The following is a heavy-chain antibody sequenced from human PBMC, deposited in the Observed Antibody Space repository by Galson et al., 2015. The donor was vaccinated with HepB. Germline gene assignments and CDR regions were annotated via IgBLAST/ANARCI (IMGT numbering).Heavy chain of an antibody. CDR3: TTDPITMTLDY. CDR2: IKSKTDGGTT. J-gene: IGHJ4*02. CDR1: GFTFSNAW. Sequence: SLRLSCAASGFTFSNAWMSWVRQAPGKGLEWAGRIKSKTDGGTTDYAAPVKGRFTISRDDSKNTLYLQMNSLKTEDTAVYYCTTDPITMTLDYWGQGTLVTVSS. D-gene: IGHD3-22*01. V-gene: IGHV3-15*01.